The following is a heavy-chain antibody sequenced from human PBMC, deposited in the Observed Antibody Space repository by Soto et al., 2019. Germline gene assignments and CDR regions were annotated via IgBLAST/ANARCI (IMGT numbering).Heavy chain of an antibody. V-gene: IGHV3-7*05. CDR3: ARLDIGSFDY. CDR1: GFTFSIYW. Sequence: GGSLRLSCAASGFTFSIYWMSWVRQAPGKGLEWVANINQDGSEKYYVDSVKGRFTISRDNAKSSLYLQMNSLRAEDTAVYYCARLDIGSFDYWGQGTLVTVSS. J-gene: IGHJ4*02. CDR2: INQDGSEK. D-gene: IGHD5-12*01.